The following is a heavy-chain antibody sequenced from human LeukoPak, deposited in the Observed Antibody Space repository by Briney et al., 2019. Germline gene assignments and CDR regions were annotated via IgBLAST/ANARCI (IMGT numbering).Heavy chain of an antibody. CDR3: TKGISTEDYRFFF. D-gene: IGHD1-1*01. CDR2: IKSDGTDR. V-gene: IGHV3-30*02. J-gene: IGHJ4*02. Sequence: PGGSLRLSCTTSGFTFSNYGFHWVRQAPGKGLEWVSFIKSDGTDRHYADSVKGRFTISRDNSKNTLYLQVNSLRPEDTAVYYCTKGISTEDYRFFFWGQGALVTVSS. CDR1: GFTFSNYG.